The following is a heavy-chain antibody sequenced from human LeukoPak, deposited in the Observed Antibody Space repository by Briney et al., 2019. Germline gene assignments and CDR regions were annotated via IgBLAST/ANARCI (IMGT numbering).Heavy chain of an antibody. V-gene: IGHV3-7*01. Sequence: GSLRLSCAASGFTFSSYVMHWVRQAPGKGLEWVANIKQDGSEKNYVDSVKGRFAISRENAKNSLYLQMSSLRAKDTAVYYCAQLRSLDYWGQGTLVTVSS. CDR2: IKQDGSEK. J-gene: IGHJ4*02. CDR3: AQLRSLDY. CDR1: GFTFSSYV. D-gene: IGHD4-17*01.